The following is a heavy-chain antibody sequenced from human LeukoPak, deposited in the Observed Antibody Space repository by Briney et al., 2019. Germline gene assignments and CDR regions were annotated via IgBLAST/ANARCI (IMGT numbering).Heavy chain of an antibody. CDR3: ARKVYHRFDY. CDR2: ISTSGDST. CDR1: GFTFSSYA. V-gene: IGHV3-23*01. J-gene: IGHJ4*02. Sequence: PGGSLRLSCAASGFTFSSYAMTWVRQAPGKGLEWVSAISTSGDSTYYADSVRGRFTISRDNSKNTLCLQMTSLRAEDTAVYYCARKVYHRFDYWGQGTQVTVSS. D-gene: IGHD2-2*01.